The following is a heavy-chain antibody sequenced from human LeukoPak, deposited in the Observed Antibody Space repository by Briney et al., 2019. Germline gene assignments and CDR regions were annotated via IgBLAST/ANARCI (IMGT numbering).Heavy chain of an antibody. CDR2: IKSKTDGGTT. D-gene: IGHD6-13*01. CDR1: GGSFSGYY. V-gene: IGHV3-15*01. CDR3: AMGRSWYSSNRFDP. Sequence: ETLSLTCAVYGGSFSGYYWSWVRQAPGKGLEWVGRIKSKTDGGTTDYAAPVKGRFTISRDDSKNTLYLQMNSLKTEDTAVYYCAMGRSWYSSNRFDPWGQGTLVTVSS. J-gene: IGHJ5*02.